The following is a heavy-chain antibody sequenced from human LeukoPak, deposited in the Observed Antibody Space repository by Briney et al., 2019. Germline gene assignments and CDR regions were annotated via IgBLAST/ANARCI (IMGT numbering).Heavy chain of an antibody. Sequence: GGSLRLSCTASGFTFSDYYMGWIRQAPGKGLEWISSISRGGNSIYYADSVRGRFTISRDDAKNSLYLQMNSLRAEDTAVYYCARDQYLDCRGQGILITVSS. J-gene: IGHJ4*02. V-gene: IGHV3-11*01. D-gene: IGHD4-11*01. CDR1: GFTFSDYY. CDR2: ISRGGNSI. CDR3: ARDQYLDC.